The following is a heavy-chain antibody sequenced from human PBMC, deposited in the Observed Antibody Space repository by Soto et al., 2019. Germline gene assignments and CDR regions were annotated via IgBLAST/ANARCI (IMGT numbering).Heavy chain of an antibody. Sequence: GGSLGLSCAASGFTFSSYWMHWVRQAPGKGLVWVSRINSDGSSTSYADSVKGRFTISRDNAKNTLYLQMNSLRAEDTAVYYCAREFYSSSWYSGSYFDYWGQGTLVTVSS. CDR1: GFTFSSYW. V-gene: IGHV3-74*01. J-gene: IGHJ4*02. D-gene: IGHD6-13*01. CDR2: INSDGSST. CDR3: AREFYSSSWYSGSYFDY.